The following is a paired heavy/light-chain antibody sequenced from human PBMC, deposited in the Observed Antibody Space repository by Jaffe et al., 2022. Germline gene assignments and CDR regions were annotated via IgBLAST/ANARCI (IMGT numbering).Heavy chain of an antibody. Sequence: EVQLVESGGGLVQPGGSLRLSCAASGFTFSDHYMDWVRQTPGKGLEWVGRSRNKANSYSTEYAASVKGRFTISRDDSKNSGYLQMNSLKTEDTAVYYCVRTSVNKPYYHHMDVWGKGTTVTVSS. CDR3: VRTSVNKPYYHHMDV. CDR2: SRNKANSYST. J-gene: IGHJ6*03. D-gene: IGHD4-17*01. V-gene: IGHV3-72*01. CDR1: GFTFSDHY.
Light chain of an antibody. CDR3: LQHNSYPLT. J-gene: IGKJ4*01. CDR2: DTS. Sequence: DIQMTQSPSSLSASVGDRVTITCRASQDIRTNLGWYQQKPGKAPERLIYDTSNLQSGVPSRFSGSGSGTGFTLTISTLQPEDFATYYCLQHNSYPLTFGGGTKVEIK. CDR1: QDIRTN. V-gene: IGKV1-17*01.